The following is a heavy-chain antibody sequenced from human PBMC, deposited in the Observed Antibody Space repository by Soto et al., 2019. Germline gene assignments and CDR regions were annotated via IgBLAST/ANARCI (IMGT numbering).Heavy chain of an antibody. J-gene: IGHJ6*03. CDR1: GGSISSYY. V-gene: IGHV4-59*08. CDR2: IYYSGST. Sequence: SETLSLTCTVSGGSISSYYWSWIRQPPGKGLEWIGYIYYSGSTNYNPSLKSRVTISVETSKNQFSLKLSSVTAADTAVYYCARHQGLAAAGTLFYYYYYMDVWGKGTTVTVSS. D-gene: IGHD6-13*01. CDR3: ARHQGLAAAGTLFYYYYYMDV.